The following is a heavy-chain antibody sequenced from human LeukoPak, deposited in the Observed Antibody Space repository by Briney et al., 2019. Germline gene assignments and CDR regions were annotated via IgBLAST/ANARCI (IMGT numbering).Heavy chain of an antibody. CDR2: IYTGGNT. J-gene: IGHJ4*02. CDR1: GFTVDSNY. V-gene: IGHV3-53*01. D-gene: IGHD1-26*01. CDR3: AKDVGKWESLHFFDY. Sequence: GGSLRLSCAASGFTVDSNYLSWVRQAPGKGLEWASTIYTGGNTYYAASVKGRFTISRDDSRNTLYLQMNSLRGDDTAVYYCAKDVGKWESLHFFDYWGQGTLVTVSS.